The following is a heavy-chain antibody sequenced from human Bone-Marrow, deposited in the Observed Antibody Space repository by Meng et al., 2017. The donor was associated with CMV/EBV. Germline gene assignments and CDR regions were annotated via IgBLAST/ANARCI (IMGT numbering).Heavy chain of an antibody. CDR3: ARVLSGYFDY. V-gene: IGHV4-30-4*08. D-gene: IGHD2-15*01. CDR1: GGSISSGDYY. J-gene: IGHJ4*02. Sequence: QVQLQWSGPVPVNASQTLSRTCTGSGGSISSGDYYWSWIRQPPGKGLEWIGYIYYSGSTYYNPSLKSRVTISVDTSKNQFSLKLSSVTAADTAVYYCARVLSGYFDYWGQGTLVTVSS. CDR2: IYYSGST.